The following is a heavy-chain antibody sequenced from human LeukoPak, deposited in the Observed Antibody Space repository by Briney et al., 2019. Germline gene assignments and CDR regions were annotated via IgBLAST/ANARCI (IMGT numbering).Heavy chain of an antibody. CDR2: ISWNSGSI. D-gene: IGHD4/OR15-4a*01. J-gene: IGHJ6*03. Sequence: GGSLRLSCAASGFTFDDYAMHWVRQAPGKGLEWVSGISWNSGSIGYADSVKGRFTISRDNAKNSLYLQMNSLRAEDMALYYCAKGAVLYYYYMDVWGKGTTVTVSS. V-gene: IGHV3-9*03. CDR1: GFTFDDYA. CDR3: AKGAVLYYYYMDV.